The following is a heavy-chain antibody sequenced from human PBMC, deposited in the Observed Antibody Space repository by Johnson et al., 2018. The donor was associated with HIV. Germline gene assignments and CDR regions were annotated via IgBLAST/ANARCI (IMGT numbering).Heavy chain of an antibody. CDR2: IYSGGST. CDR3: AREDIVVVPAVRNAFDI. J-gene: IGHJ3*02. V-gene: IGHV3-66*02. CDR1: GFTFSSYA. Sequence: EVQLVESGGGLVQPGGSLRLSCAASGFTFSSYAMSWVRQAPGKGLEWVSVIYSGGSTYYADSVKGRFTISRDNSKNTLYLQMNSLRAEDTAVYYCAREDIVVVPAVRNAFDIWGQGTMVTVSS. D-gene: IGHD2-2*01.